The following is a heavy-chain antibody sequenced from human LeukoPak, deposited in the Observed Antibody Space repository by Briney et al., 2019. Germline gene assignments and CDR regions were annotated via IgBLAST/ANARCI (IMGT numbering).Heavy chain of an antibody. V-gene: IGHV1-18*01. CDR3: ARDEALAYCGGDCYSSWFDP. CDR2: ISAYNGNT. CDR1: GYTFTSYG. D-gene: IGHD2-21*02. J-gene: IGHJ5*02. Sequence: ASVKVSCKASGYTFTSYGISWVRQAPGQGLEWMGWISAYNGNTNYAQKLQGRVTMTTDTSTSTAYMELRSLRSDDTAVYYCARDEALAYCGGDCYSSWFDPWGQGTLVTVSS.